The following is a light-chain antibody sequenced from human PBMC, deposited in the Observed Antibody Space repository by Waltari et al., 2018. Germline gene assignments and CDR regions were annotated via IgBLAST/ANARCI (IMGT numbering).Light chain of an antibody. J-gene: IGLJ2*01. CDR2: EVS. CDR3: SSYAGSNNFVV. CDR1: SSDVGAYNY. Sequence: QSALTQSPSAYGSPGQSVTISCPGISSDVGAYNYVSWYQQHPGNSPKVMIYEVSKRPSGVPDRFSGSKSGNTASLTVSGLQAEDEADYYCSSYAGSNNFVVFGGGTKLTVL. V-gene: IGLV2-8*01.